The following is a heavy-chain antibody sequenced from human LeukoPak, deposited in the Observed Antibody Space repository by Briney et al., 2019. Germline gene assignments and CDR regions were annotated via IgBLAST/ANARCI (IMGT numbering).Heavy chain of an antibody. V-gene: IGHV4-34*01. CDR1: GGSFSGYY. CDR2: INHSGST. J-gene: IGHJ3*02. CDR3: VRILGSRGDI. D-gene: IGHD7-27*01. Sequence: SETLSLTCAVYGGSFSGYYWSWIRQPPGKGLEWIGEINHSGSTNYNPSLKSRVTISVDTSKNQFSLKLSSVTAADTAVYYCVRILGSRGDIWGQGTMVTVSS.